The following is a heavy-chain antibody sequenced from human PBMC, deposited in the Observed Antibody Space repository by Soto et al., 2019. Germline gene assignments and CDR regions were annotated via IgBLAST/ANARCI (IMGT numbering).Heavy chain of an antibody. CDR2: IIPIFGTA. CDR3: ARGVKPEYYYDSSGYYPLDY. CDR1: GGTFSSYA. Sequence: SVKVSCKASGGTFSSYAISWVRQAPGQGLEWMGGIIPIFGTANYAQKFQGRVTITADKSTSTAYMELSSLRSEDTAVYYCARGVKPEYYYDSSGYYPLDYWGQGTLVTVS. D-gene: IGHD3-22*01. V-gene: IGHV1-69*06. J-gene: IGHJ4*02.